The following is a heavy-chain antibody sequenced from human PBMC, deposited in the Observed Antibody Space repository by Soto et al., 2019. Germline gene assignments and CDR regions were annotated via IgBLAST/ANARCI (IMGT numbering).Heavy chain of an antibody. J-gene: IGHJ4*02. CDR1: GFTFSSYW. CDR2: IKQDGSEK. CDR3: ARDRAIFGVVIDLFDD. V-gene: IGHV3-7*01. D-gene: IGHD3-3*01. Sequence: GGSLRLSCAASGFTFSSYWMSWVRQAPGKGLEWVANIKQDGSEKYYVDSVKGRFTISRDNAKNSLYLQMNSLRAEDTAVYYCARDRAIFGVVIDLFDDWGQGTLVTVSS.